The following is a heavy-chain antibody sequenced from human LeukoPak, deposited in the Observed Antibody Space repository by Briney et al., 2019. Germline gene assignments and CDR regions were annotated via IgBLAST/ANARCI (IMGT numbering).Heavy chain of an antibody. CDR1: GFTVTTSF. Sequence: GGSLRLSCAASGFTVTTSFMSWVRQAPGKGLEWVSVIYSGGSTYYADFVKGRSTISRDNSKNTLYLQMNSLRAEDTAVYYCARVARNNWFDPWGQGTLVTVSS. V-gene: IGHV3-66*01. CDR3: ARVARNNWFDP. J-gene: IGHJ5*02. CDR2: IYSGGST.